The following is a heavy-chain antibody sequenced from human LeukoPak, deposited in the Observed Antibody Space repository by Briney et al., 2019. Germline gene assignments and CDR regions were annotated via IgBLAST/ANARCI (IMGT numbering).Heavy chain of an antibody. V-gene: IGHV4-39*02. Sequence: SETLSLTCTVSGGSISSSSYYWGWIRQPPGKGLEWIGSIYYSGSTYYNPSLKSRVTISVDTSKNQFSLKLSSVTAADTAVYYCARDVNFWANAFDIWGQGTMVTVSS. CDR1: GGSISSSSYY. CDR3: ARDVNFWANAFDI. J-gene: IGHJ3*02. D-gene: IGHD3-16*01. CDR2: IYYSGST.